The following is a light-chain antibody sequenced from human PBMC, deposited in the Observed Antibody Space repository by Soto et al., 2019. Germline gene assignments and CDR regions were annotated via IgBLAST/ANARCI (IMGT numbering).Light chain of an antibody. CDR2: AAS. V-gene: IGKV1-39*01. J-gene: IGKJ5*01. Sequence: DIQMTQSPASLSASVGDRVTIPCRASQSISSYLNWYQQKPGKAPQLLIYAASSLQRGVPSRFSGSGSGTDFTLTISSLQPEDFATYYCQQSYSTSITFGQGTRLEIK. CDR3: QQSYSTSIT. CDR1: QSISSY.